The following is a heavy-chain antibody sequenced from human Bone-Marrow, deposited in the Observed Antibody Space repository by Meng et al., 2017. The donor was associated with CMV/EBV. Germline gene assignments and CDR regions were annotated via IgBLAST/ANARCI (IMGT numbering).Heavy chain of an antibody. CDR3: ARGRVVVGVGMDV. Sequence: SETLSLTCAVYGGSFSGYYWSWIRQPPGKGLEWIGEINHSGSTNYNPSLKSRVTISVDTSKNQFSLKLSSVTAADTAVYYCARGRVVVGVGMDVGGQGTTVTVSS. CDR2: INHSGST. V-gene: IGHV4-34*01. CDR1: GGSFSGYY. J-gene: IGHJ6*02. D-gene: IGHD1-26*01.